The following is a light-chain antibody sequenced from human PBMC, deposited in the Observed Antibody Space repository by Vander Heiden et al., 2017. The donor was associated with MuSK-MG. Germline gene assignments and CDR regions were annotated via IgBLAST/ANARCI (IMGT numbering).Light chain of an antibody. J-gene: IGKJ2*01. CDR1: QDISNY. CDR3: QQLGT. Sequence: DIQMTQSPSSLSASVGDRVTITCQASQDISNYLNWYQQKPGKAPKLLIYDASNLETGVPSRFSGSGSGTDFTFTISSLQPEDIATYYCQQLGTFGQWTKLEIK. CDR2: DAS. V-gene: IGKV1-33*01.